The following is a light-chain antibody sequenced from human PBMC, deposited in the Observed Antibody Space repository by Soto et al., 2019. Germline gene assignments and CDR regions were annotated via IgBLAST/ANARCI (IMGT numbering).Light chain of an antibody. CDR2: DAV. Sequence: EIVLTQSPDTLSLSPGERATLSCRASQNIRTYLAWYQQKPGQSPRLLVYDAVNRAAGAPDRFSGSGSATDFTLTISSLEPEDSAVSVCQQRSDWPPITFGGGTKVQIK. J-gene: IGKJ4*01. CDR3: QQRSDWPPIT. V-gene: IGKV3-11*01. CDR1: QNIRTY.